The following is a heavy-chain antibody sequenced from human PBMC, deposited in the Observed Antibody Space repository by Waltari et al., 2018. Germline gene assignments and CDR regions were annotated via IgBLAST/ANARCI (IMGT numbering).Heavy chain of an antibody. J-gene: IGHJ4*02. CDR1: GGSISSSSYY. CDR3: ARRMSTYYYGSGTPEGFDY. CDR2: IYYSGST. Sequence: QLQLQESGPGLVKPSETLSLTCTVSGGSISSSSYYWGWIRPPPGKGLEWIGSIYYSGSTYYNPSLKSRVTISVDTSKNQFPLKLSSVTAADTAVYDCARRMSTYYYGSGTPEGFDYWGQGTLVTVSS. V-gene: IGHV4-39*01. D-gene: IGHD3-10*01.